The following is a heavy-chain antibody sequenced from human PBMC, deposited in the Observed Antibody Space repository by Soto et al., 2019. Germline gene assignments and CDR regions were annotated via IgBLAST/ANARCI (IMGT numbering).Heavy chain of an antibody. CDR3: ARNRRGVSTDWFDP. Sequence: SETLSLTCTVSGGSISSYYWSWLRQSPGKGLEWIGYIYNSGSTNYNPSLKSRVGISVDTSKNQFSLKLSSVTAADSAVYFCARNRRGVSTDWFDPWGQGTLVTVSS. V-gene: IGHV4-59*01. CDR2: IYNSGST. J-gene: IGHJ5*02. D-gene: IGHD2-21*01. CDR1: GGSISSYY.